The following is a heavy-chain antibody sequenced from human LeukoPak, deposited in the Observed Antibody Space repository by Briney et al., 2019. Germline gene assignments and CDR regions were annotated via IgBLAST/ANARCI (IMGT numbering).Heavy chain of an antibody. J-gene: IGHJ4*02. Sequence: ASVRVSCKASGYTFTGYYMHWVRQAPGQGLEWMGWINPNSGGTNYAQKFQGRVTMTRDTSISTAYMELSRLRSDDTAVYYCARERRIAAAGGFGYWGQGTLVTVSS. V-gene: IGHV1-2*02. D-gene: IGHD6-13*01. CDR2: INPNSGGT. CDR1: GYTFTGYY. CDR3: ARERRIAAAGGFGY.